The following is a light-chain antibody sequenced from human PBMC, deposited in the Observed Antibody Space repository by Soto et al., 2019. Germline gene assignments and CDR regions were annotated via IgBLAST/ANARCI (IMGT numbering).Light chain of an antibody. CDR2: GAS. Sequence: EIVLTQSPGTLSLSPGERATLSCRASQSVSSSYLAWYQQKPGQAPRLLFHGASSRAAGIPDRFSGSGSGTDFTLTISRLEPEDFAVYYCQQYGSSPRTFGQGTQVDI. V-gene: IGKV3-20*01. CDR1: QSVSSSY. CDR3: QQYGSSPRT. J-gene: IGKJ1*01.